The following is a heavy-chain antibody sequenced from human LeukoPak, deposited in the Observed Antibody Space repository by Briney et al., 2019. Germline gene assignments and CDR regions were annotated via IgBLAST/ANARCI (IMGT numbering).Heavy chain of an antibody. CDR2: IYYSGST. J-gene: IGHJ5*02. V-gene: IGHV4-59*01. D-gene: IGHD2-15*01. CDR3: AREPYCSGGSCYSP. CDR1: GGSISSYY. Sequence: SETLSLTCTVSGGSISSYYWSWIRQPPGKGLEWIGYIYYSGSTNYNPSLKSRVTISVDTCKNQFSLKLSSVTAADTAVYYCAREPYCSGGSCYSPWGQGTLVTVSS.